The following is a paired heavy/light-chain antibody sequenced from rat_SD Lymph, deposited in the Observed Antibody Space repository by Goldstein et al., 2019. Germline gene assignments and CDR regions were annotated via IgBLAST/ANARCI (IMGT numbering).Light chain of an antibody. CDR2: STS. CDR1: SSVSN. CDR3: QQWSSNPWT. J-gene: IGKJ1*01. V-gene: IGKV4S4*01. Sequence: EIVLTQSPTTTAASPGEKVTITCLASSSVSNMYWYQQKSGASPKLLIYSTSSLASGVPDRFSGSGSGTSYSLTINTMEAEDAATYYCQQWSSNPWTFGGGTKLELK.
Heavy chain of an antibody. J-gene: IGHJ2*01. D-gene: IGHD1-12*01. V-gene: IGHV7-7*01. Sequence: EVKLLESGGGLVQPGGSMRLSCAASGFTFTDFYMYWIRQPAGKAPEWLGFIRNKANGYTTEYNPSVKGRFTISRDNTQNMLYLQMNTLRAEDTATYYCARFARDSYAHVADYWGQGVMVTVSS. CDR1: GFTFTDFY. CDR3: ARFARDSYAHVADY. CDR2: IRNKANGYTT.